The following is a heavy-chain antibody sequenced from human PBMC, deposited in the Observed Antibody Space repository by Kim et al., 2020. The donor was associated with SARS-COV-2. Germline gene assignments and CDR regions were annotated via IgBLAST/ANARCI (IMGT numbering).Heavy chain of an antibody. J-gene: IGHJ4*02. Sequence: SETLSLTCTVSGGSISSGGYYWSWIRQHPGKGLEWIGYIYYSGSTYYNPSLKSRVTISVDTSKNQFSLKLSSVTAADTAVYYCARLLVVPAASFLFDYWGQGTLVTVSS. CDR2: IYYSGST. V-gene: IGHV4-31*03. CDR1: GGSISSGGYY. D-gene: IGHD2-2*01. CDR3: ARLLVVPAASFLFDY.